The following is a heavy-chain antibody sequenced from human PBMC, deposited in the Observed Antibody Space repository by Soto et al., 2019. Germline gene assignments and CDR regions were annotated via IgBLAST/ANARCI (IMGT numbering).Heavy chain of an antibody. CDR3: ARSPRYCSSTSRYLTPDY. CDR1: GGTFSSYA. V-gene: IGHV1-69*01. J-gene: IGHJ4*02. D-gene: IGHD2-2*01. Sequence: QVQLVQSGAEVKKPGSSVKVSCKASGGTFSSYAISWVRQAPGQGLEWMGGIIPIFGTANYAQKFQGRVTITADESTSTAYMELSSLRSEDTAVYYCARSPRYCSSTSRYLTPDYWGQGTLVTVSS. CDR2: IIPIFGTA.